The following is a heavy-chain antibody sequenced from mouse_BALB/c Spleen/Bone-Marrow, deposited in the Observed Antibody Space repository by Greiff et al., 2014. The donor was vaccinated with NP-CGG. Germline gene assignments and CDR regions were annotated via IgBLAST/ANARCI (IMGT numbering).Heavy chain of an antibody. D-gene: IGHD2-2*01. J-gene: IGHJ4*01. CDR2: INPSSGYT. CDR3: AKRDIYYGYDGNAMDY. CDR1: GYAFTTYT. V-gene: IGHV1-4*01. Sequence: VMLVESGAELARPGASVKMSCKASGYAFTTYTMHWVKQRPGQGLEWIGYINPSSGYTNYNQKFKDKATLTADESSSTAYMQLSSLTSEDSAVYFCAKRDIYYGYDGNAMDYWGQGTSVTVSS.